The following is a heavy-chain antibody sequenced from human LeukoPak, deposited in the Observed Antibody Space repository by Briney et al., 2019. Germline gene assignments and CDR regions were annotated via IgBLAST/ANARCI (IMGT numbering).Heavy chain of an antibody. D-gene: IGHD4-11*01. Sequence: GGSLRLSCEASGVTFSSYVMSWVRQAPGKGLEWVSTIIGSGGNTFYADSVKGRFTISRDNSKNTLSLQLTSLRAEDTGIYFCARDGGHPLTSYYRAYWGQGTLVTVSS. CDR3: ARDGGHPLTSYYRAY. V-gene: IGHV3-23*01. CDR1: GVTFSSYV. CDR2: IIGSGGNT. J-gene: IGHJ4*02.